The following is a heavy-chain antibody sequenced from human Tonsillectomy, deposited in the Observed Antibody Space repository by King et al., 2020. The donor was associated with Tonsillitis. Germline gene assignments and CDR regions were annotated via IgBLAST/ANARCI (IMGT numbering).Heavy chain of an antibody. D-gene: IGHD4-23*01. CDR1: GGSISSYY. CDR3: AGGGNSRWFDP. Sequence: QLQESGPGLVKPSETLSLTCTVSGGSISSYYWSWIRQPPGKGLEWIGYIYYSGSTNYNPSLKSRVTISVDTSKNQFSLKLSSVTAADTAVYYCAGGGNSRWFDPWGQGTLVTVSS. CDR2: IYYSGST. V-gene: IGHV4-59*01. J-gene: IGHJ5*02.